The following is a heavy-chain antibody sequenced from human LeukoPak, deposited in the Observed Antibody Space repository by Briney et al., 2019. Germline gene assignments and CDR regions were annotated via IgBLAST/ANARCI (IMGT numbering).Heavy chain of an antibody. CDR2: RGTFNDNT. CDR3: ARSRNWNYAMDV. Sequence: ASVKVSCKASGDAFTSHGINWLRQAPGQGPEWMGWRGTFNDNTNYAQKFQGRVTMTTDTSTSTASMELRRLRPDDTAVYFCARSRNWNYAMDVWGQGTKVTVSS. D-gene: IGHD2/OR15-2a*01. CDR1: GDAFTSHG. V-gene: IGHV1-18*01. J-gene: IGHJ6*02.